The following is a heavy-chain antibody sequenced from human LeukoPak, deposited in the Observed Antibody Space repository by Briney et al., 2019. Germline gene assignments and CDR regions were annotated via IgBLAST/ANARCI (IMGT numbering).Heavy chain of an antibody. J-gene: IGHJ6*03. D-gene: IGHD2-15*01. CDR2: INPNSGGT. CDR1: GYTFTGYY. CDR3: ARGYCSGGSCYPRGLYYYYYYMDV. Sequence: ASVNVSCKASGYTFTGYYMHGVRQAPGQGLEWMGWINPNSGGTNYAQKFQGRVTMTRDTSISTAYMELSRLRSDDTAVYYCARGYCSGGSCYPRGLYYYYYYMDVWGKGTTVTVSS. V-gene: IGHV1-2*02.